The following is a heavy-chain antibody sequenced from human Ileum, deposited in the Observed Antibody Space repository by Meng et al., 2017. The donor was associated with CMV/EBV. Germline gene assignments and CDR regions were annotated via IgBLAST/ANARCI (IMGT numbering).Heavy chain of an antibody. CDR2: SSSTTGYK. V-gene: IGHV3-21*05. CDR3: VSYDWELPFDR. D-gene: IGHD1-26*01. J-gene: IGHJ4*02. CDR1: GFTFSAYS. Sequence: GESLKISCAASGFTFSAYSMSWVRRAPGKGLEWVAYSSSTTGYKYYADSVKGRFTISRDNAKKLLYLQMSSLRAEDTAVYYCVSYDWELPFDRWGQGTLVTVSS.